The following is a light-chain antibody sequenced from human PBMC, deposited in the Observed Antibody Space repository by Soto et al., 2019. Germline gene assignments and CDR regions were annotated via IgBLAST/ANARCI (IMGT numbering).Light chain of an antibody. CDR2: WAS. CDR3: QQYYDTPQT. V-gene: IGKV4-1*01. Sequence: DIVMTQSPDSLAVSLGEGATINCKSSQSVLYSSNNKNYFAWYQQKPGQPPRLLIYWASTRKSGVPDRFSGSGSGTDFTLTISSLQAEDVAVYYCQQYYDTPQTFGQGTKVEIK. CDR1: QSVLYSSNNKNY. J-gene: IGKJ1*01.